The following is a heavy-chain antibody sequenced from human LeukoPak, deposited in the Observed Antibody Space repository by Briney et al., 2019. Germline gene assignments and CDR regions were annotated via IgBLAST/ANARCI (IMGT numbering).Heavy chain of an antibody. J-gene: IGHJ4*02. Sequence: SETLSLTCTVSGGSISTYYWSWIRQPPGKGLEWIGYIYYSGSANYNPSLKSRVTISVDTSKNQFSLNLSSVTAADTAVYYCARVAYSGYDYRGYFDYWGQGTLVTVSS. V-gene: IGHV4-59*12. CDR1: GGSISTYY. CDR3: ARVAYSGYDYRGYFDY. CDR2: IYYSGSA. D-gene: IGHD5-12*01.